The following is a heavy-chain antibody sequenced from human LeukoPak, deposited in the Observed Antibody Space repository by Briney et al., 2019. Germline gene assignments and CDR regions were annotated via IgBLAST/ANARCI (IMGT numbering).Heavy chain of an antibody. CDR1: GFTFSSYA. D-gene: IGHD2-2*01. J-gene: IGHJ6*02. CDR2: ISYDGSNK. V-gene: IGHV3-30-3*01. Sequence: GRSLRLSCAASGFTFSSYAMHWVRQAPGKGLEWVAVISYDGSNKYYADSVKGRFTISRDNAKNSLYLQMNSLRAEDTAVYYCARGGVVPAAIDWGAARRYYYYYGMDVWGQGTTVTVSS. CDR3: ARGGVVPAAIDWGAARRYYYYYGMDV.